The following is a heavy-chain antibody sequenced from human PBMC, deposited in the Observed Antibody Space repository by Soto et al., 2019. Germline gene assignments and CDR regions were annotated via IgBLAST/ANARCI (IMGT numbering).Heavy chain of an antibody. CDR3: AGMVRGVRAFDP. CDR2: IWYDGSNK. J-gene: IGHJ5*02. Sequence: QVQLVESGGGVVQPGRSLRLSCAASGFTFSSYGMHWVRQAPGKGLEWVAGIWYDGSNKYYADSVKGRFTISRDNSKNTLYRQMNSLRAEDTAVYYCAGMVRGVRAFDPWCQGTLVTVSS. V-gene: IGHV3-33*01. CDR1: GFTFSSYG. D-gene: IGHD3-10*01.